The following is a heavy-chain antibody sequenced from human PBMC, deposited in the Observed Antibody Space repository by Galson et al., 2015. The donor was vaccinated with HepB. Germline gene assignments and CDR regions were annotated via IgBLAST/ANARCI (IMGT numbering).Heavy chain of an antibody. D-gene: IGHD3-22*01. J-gene: IGHJ5*02. CDR2: IKSKTDGGTT. CDR1: GFTFSNAW. CDR3: TTDRVCYYDSSGYYCLGS. V-gene: IGHV3-15*07. Sequence: SLRLSCAASGFTFSNAWMNWVRQAPGKGLEWVGRIKSKTDGGTTDYAAPVKGRFTISRDDSKNTLYLQMNSLKTEDTAVYYCTTDRVCYYDSSGYYCLGSWGQGTLVTVSS.